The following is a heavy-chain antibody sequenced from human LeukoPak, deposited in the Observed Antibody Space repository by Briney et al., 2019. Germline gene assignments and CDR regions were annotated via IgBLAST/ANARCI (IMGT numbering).Heavy chain of an antibody. Sequence: PGRSLRLSCAASGFTFDSFAMHWIRQAPGRGLEWVAFISFDASNKYFADSVKGRFSTSRDDSKNTVDLEMNSLRLEDTAVYFCARDASFSMDVWGQGTAVTVSS. V-gene: IGHV3-30-3*01. J-gene: IGHJ6*02. CDR3: ARDASFSMDV. CDR1: GFTFDSFA. CDR2: ISFDASNK. D-gene: IGHD6-6*01.